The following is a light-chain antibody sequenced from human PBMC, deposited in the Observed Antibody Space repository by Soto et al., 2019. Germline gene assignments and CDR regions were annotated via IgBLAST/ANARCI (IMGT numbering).Light chain of an antibody. Sequence: QSALTQPASVSGSPGQSITISCTGTSSVVGGYNYVSWYQQHPGKAPKVMIYDVSDRPSGVSDRFSGSKSGNTASLTISGLQAEVEGDYYCSSYTRSTTRVFGTGTKVTVL. CDR1: SSVVGGYNY. V-gene: IGLV2-14*03. J-gene: IGLJ1*01. CDR3: SSYTRSTTRV. CDR2: DVS.